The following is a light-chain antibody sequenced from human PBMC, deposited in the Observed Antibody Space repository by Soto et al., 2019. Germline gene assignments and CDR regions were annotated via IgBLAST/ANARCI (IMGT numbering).Light chain of an antibody. Sequence: DIVMAQSPLSLPVTPGEPASISCRSSQSLLHSSGYNYLDWYLQKPGQSPQLLIYLGSTRASGVPDRFSGSGSGTDFTLKISRVEAEDVGVYYCMQALQTPRTFGQGTKVEIK. J-gene: IGKJ1*01. CDR3: MQALQTPRT. V-gene: IGKV2-28*01. CDR2: LGS. CDR1: QSLLHSSGYNY.